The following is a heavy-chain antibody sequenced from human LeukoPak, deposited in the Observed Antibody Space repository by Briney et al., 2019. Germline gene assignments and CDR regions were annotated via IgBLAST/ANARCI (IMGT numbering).Heavy chain of an antibody. D-gene: IGHD3-22*01. CDR2: IYYSGST. CDR1: GGSISSYY. CDR3: ARHPTYYYDSSGSGFAFDI. Sequence: SETLSLTCTVSGGSISSYYWSWIRQPPGKRLEWIGYIYYSGSTNYNPSLKSRVTISVDTSKNQFSLKLSSVTAADTAVYYCARHPTYYYDSSGSGFAFDIWGQGTMVTVSS. J-gene: IGHJ3*02. V-gene: IGHV4-59*08.